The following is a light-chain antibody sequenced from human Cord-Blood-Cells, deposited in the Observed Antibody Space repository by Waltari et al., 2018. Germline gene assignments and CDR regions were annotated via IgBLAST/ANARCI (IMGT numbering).Light chain of an antibody. Sequence: QSALTQPASVSGSPGQSITISCTGTSSDVGRYNLVSWYQQHPGTAPKLMMYEGSKRPSGVSNRFSGSKSGNTASLTISGLQAEDEADYYCCSYAGSSTFVFGTGTKVTVL. V-gene: IGLV2-23*01. CDR2: EGS. J-gene: IGLJ1*01. CDR3: CSYAGSSTFV. CDR1: SSDVGRYNL.